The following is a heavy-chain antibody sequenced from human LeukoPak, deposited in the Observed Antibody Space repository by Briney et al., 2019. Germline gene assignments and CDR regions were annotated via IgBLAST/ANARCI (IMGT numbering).Heavy chain of an antibody. D-gene: IGHD6-6*01. CDR3: ARTGEGAWNIVVARPALRY. J-gene: IGHJ4*02. CDR2: MNPNSGNT. CDR1: GYTFNNYD. Sequence: GASVKVSCKASGYTFNNYDINWVRQATGQGLEWMGWMNPNSGNTGYAQKFQGRVTITRNTSISTAYMELSSLTSEDTAVYYCARTGEGAWNIVVARPALRYWGQGTLVTVSS. V-gene: IGHV1-8*03.